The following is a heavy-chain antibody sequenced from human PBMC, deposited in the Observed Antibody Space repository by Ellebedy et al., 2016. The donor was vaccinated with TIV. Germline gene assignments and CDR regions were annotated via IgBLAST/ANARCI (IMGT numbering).Heavy chain of an antibody. CDR2: IRGTVMST. CDR1: GFTFSNYA. D-gene: IGHD3-16*02. Sequence: PGGSLRLSCAASGFTFSNYAMGWVRQAPGKGLEWVSAIRGTVMSTFYADSVKGRFTISKDNSKNTVYLQMNSLRDEDTAVYYCTKGGSENVWASYLDYWGLGILVTVSS. CDR3: TKGGSENVWASYLDY. V-gene: IGHV3-23*01. J-gene: IGHJ4*02.